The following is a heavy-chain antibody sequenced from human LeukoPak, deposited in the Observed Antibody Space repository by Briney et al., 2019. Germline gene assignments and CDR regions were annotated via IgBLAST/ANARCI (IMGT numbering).Heavy chain of an antibody. Sequence: PSETLSLTCTVSGGSISSGGYYWSWIRQHPGKGLEWIGYISYSGSTYYNPSLKSRITISVDTSKNQFSLKLSSVTAADTAVYYCAKEIAPGVVRNAFDIWAKGQWSPSLQ. V-gene: IGHV4-31*03. J-gene: IGHJ3*02. CDR3: AKEIAPGVVRNAFDI. D-gene: IGHD2-15*01. CDR1: GGSISSGGYY. CDR2: ISYSGST.